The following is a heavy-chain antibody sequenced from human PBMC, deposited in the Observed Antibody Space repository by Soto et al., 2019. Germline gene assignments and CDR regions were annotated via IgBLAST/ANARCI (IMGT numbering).Heavy chain of an antibody. CDR3: ARDRSNSPDFFDF. J-gene: IGHJ4*02. CDR1: GGSISSYY. D-gene: IGHD6-6*01. CDR2: IYYSGST. V-gene: IGHV4-59*12. Sequence: SETLSLTCTVSGGSISSYYWSWIRQPPGKGLEWIGYIYYSGSTNYNPSLKSRVTISMDTSKNQFSLKVNSVTAADTAVYYCARDRSNSPDFFDFWGQGTLVTVSS.